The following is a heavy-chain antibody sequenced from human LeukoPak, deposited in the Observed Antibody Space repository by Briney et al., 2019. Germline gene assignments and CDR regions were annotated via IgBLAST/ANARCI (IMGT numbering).Heavy chain of an antibody. CDR2: INTDGSST. J-gene: IGHJ5*02. V-gene: IGHV3-74*01. CDR3: AREYCSGGSCRWFDP. CDR1: GFTFSSYW. Sequence: GGSLRLSCAASGFTFSSYWMHWVRQAPGKGLVWVSRINTDGSSTSYADSVKGRFTISRDNAKNTLYLQMNSLRAEDTAVYYCAREYCSGGSCRWFDPWGQGTLVTVSS. D-gene: IGHD2-15*01.